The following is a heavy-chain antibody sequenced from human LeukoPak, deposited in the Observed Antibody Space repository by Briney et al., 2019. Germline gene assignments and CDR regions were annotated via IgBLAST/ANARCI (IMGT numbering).Heavy chain of an antibody. CDR1: GYTFTSYG. D-gene: IGHD3-16*01. Sequence: ASVKVSCKASGYTFTSYGISWVRQAPGQGLEWMGWISAYNGNTNYAQKLQGRVTMTTDTSTSTAYMELRSLRSDDTAVCYCARAGGAIKYYYYYYMDVWGKGTTVTVSS. V-gene: IGHV1-18*01. CDR3: ARAGGAIKYYYYYYMDV. CDR2: ISAYNGNT. J-gene: IGHJ6*03.